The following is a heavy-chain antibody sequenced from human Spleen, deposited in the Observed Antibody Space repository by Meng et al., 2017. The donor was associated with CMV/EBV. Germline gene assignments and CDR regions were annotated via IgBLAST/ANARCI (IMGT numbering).Heavy chain of an antibody. CDR1: GFTFSDYY. CDR2: ISSSSNTI. V-gene: IGHV3-11*04. CDR3: ARDRGYYYGMDV. D-gene: IGHD3-10*01. Sequence: GESLKISXXASGFTFSDYYXSWIRQAPGKGLXXVSYISSSSNTIYYADSVRGRFSVSRDNSKNSLXLQMNSLRAKDTAVYYCARDRGYYYGMDVWGQGTTVTVSS. J-gene: IGHJ6*02.